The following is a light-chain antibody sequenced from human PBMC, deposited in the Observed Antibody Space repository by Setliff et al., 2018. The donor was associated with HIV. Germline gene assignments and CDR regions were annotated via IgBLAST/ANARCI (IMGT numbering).Light chain of an antibody. CDR3: SSYVNINTLV. CDR2: DVR. Sequence: QSALTQPASVSGSPGQSLTISCTGSSSYIGAYKYVSWYQQHPGKVTKVIIYDVRKRPSGVSGRFSGSKSANTASLTISGLQAEDEATYYCSSYVNINTLVFGSGTKVTVL. V-gene: IGLV2-23*02. J-gene: IGLJ1*01. CDR1: SSYIGAYKY.